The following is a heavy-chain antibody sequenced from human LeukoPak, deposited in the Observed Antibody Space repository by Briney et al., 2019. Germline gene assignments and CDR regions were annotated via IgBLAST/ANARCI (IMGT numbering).Heavy chain of an antibody. CDR1: GGSFSGYY. V-gene: IGHV4-34*01. D-gene: IGHD2-2*02. Sequence: SETLSLTCAVYGGSFSGYYWSWIRQPPGKGLEWIGEINHSGSTNYNPSLKSRVTISVDTSKNQFSLKLSSVTAADTAVYYCASWSYQVGYCSSTSYYTGNWFDPWGQGTLVTVSS. CDR3: ASWSYQVGYCSSTSYYTGNWFDP. CDR2: INHSGST. J-gene: IGHJ5*02.